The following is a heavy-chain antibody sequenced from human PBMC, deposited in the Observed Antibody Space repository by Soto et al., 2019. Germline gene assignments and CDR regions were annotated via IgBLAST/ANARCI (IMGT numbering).Heavy chain of an antibody. CDR2: IFYSGST. J-gene: IGHJ6*03. CDR3: ARIQNFYYYYMDV. V-gene: IGHV4-39*01. Sequence: QLQLQESGPGLVKPSETLSLTCTVSGGSISSSRDYWGWIRQPPGKGLEWIGSIFYSGSTYYNPSLRSRLTISVDSSKNQFSLRLSSVTAADTAVYYCARIQNFYYYYMDVWGKGTTVTVSS. CDR1: GGSISSSRDY.